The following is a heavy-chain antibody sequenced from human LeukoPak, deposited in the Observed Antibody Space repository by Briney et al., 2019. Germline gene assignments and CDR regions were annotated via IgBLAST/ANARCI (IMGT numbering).Heavy chain of an antibody. CDR3: ARDKTGTNDAFDI. D-gene: IGHD1-7*01. CDR1: GFTFSTHS. Sequence: PGGSLRLSCAASGFTFSTHSINWVRQAPGKGLEWVSSISYSSTYIYYVDSVKGRFTISRDNAKNSLYLQMNSLRAEDTAVYYCARDKTGTNDAFDIWGLGTMVTVSS. J-gene: IGHJ3*02. V-gene: IGHV3-21*01. CDR2: ISYSSTYI.